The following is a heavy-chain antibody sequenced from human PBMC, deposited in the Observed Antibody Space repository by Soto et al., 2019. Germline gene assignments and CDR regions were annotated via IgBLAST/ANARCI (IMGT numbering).Heavy chain of an antibody. CDR2: ISSNGGST. Sequence: PGGSLRLSCSASGFTFSSYAMHWVRQAPGKGLEYVSAISSNGGSTYYADSVKGRFTISRDNSKNTLYLQMSSLRAEDTAVYYCVRAGRRSGRYQQIAFWGQGTLVTVSS. D-gene: IGHD1-26*01. CDR1: GFTFSSYA. CDR3: VRAGRRSGRYQQIAF. V-gene: IGHV3-64D*08. J-gene: IGHJ4*02.